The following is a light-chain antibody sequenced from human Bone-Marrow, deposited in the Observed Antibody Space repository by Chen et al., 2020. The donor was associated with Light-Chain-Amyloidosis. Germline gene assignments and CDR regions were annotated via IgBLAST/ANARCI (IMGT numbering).Light chain of an antibody. CDR2: EVT. CDR3: SSYTITNTLV. J-gene: IGLJ1*01. V-gene: IGLV2-14*01. Sequence: QSALTQPASVSGSPGQSITISCTGTSSDVGGDNHVSWYQQHPDKARKLMIYEVTNRPAWVPDRFSGSKSDNTASMTISGLQTGDEADYFCSSYTITNTLVFGSGTRVTVL. CDR1: SSDVGGDNH.